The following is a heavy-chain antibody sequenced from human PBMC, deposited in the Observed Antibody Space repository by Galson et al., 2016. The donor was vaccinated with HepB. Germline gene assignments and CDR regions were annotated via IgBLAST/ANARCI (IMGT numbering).Heavy chain of an antibody. Sequence: SLRLSCAASGFTFSNYGMHWVRQAPGKGLEWVAVISCDGSNKYYADPVKGRFTIFGDNSKNTLYLQMYSLRAEDTAVYYCAKLDCGRDCPRDDWGQGTLVTGSS. V-gene: IGHV3-30*18. CDR1: GFTFSNYG. D-gene: IGHD2-21*02. CDR3: AKLDCGRDCPRDD. CDR2: ISCDGSNK. J-gene: IGHJ4*02.